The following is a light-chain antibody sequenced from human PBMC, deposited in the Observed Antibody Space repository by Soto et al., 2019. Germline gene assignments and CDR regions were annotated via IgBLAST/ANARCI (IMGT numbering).Light chain of an antibody. CDR1: QSVNSNY. CDR3: QQYGNSPPEFT. V-gene: IGKV3-20*01. Sequence: EIVLTQSPGALSLSPGERATLSCRASQSVNSNYLAWYQQRPGQAPRLLIFGASYRATGIPDRFSGSGSGTDFTLTISRLEPEDFAVYYCQQYGNSPPEFTFGPGTKVDSK. J-gene: IGKJ3*01. CDR2: GAS.